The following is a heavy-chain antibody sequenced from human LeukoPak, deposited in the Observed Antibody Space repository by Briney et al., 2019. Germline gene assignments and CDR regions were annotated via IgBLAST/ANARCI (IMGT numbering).Heavy chain of an antibody. Sequence: PGGSLRVSCAASGFTFSSYWMTWVRQAPGKGLEWVANIKRDGSQKFYLDSVKGRFTISRDNAKESLFLQMNSLRAEDTAVYYCARHYDSTAYSLDYWGQGTTVTVSS. CDR2: IKRDGSQK. D-gene: IGHD3-22*01. CDR3: ARHYDSTAYSLDY. CDR1: GFTFSSYW. V-gene: IGHV3-7*01. J-gene: IGHJ4*03.